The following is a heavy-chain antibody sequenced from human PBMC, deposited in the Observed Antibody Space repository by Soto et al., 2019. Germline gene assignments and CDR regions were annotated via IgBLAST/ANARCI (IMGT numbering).Heavy chain of an antibody. CDR3: ARHIIVVVVAATPGALAI. CDR2: IYYSGST. J-gene: IGHJ3*02. Sequence: PSETLSLTCTVSGGSISSSSYYWGWIRQPPGKGLEWIGSIYYSGSTYYNPSLKSRVTISVDTSKNQFSLKLSSVTAADTAVYYCARHIIVVVVAATPGALAIWGQGTMVTVSS. CDR1: GGSISSSSYY. V-gene: IGHV4-39*01. D-gene: IGHD2-15*01.